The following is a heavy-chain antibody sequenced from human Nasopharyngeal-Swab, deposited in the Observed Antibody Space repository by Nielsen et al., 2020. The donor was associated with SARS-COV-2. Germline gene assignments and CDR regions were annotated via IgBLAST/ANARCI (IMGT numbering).Heavy chain of an antibody. J-gene: IGHJ4*02. CDR2: INPSGGST. V-gene: IGHV1-46*01. D-gene: IGHD3-9*01. CDR3: ARDDYDILTGYYTGGIY. Sequence: WGRQAPGQELEWMGIINPSGGSTSYAQKLQGRVTMTTDTSTSTAYMELRSLRSDDTAVYYCARDDYDILTGYYTGGIYWGQGTLVTVSS.